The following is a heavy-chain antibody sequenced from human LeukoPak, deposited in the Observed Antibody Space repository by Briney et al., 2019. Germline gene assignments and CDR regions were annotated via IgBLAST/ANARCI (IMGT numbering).Heavy chain of an antibody. V-gene: IGHV1-69*01. CDR3: ARVAAAGPFDY. J-gene: IGHJ4*02. CDR1: GGTFSSYA. CDR2: IIPIFGTA. D-gene: IGHD6-13*01. Sequence: SVKVPCKASGGTFSSYAISWVRQAPGQGLERMGGIIPIFGTANYAQKFQGRVTITADESTSTAYMELSSLRSEDTAVYYCARVAAAGPFDYWGQGTLVTVSS.